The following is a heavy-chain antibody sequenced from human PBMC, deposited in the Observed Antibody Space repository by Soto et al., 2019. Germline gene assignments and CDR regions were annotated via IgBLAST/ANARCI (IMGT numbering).Heavy chain of an antibody. CDR1: GYSFTSYY. CDR2: INPSGGST. V-gene: IGHV1-46*01. J-gene: IGHJ5*02. D-gene: IGHD2-2*03. Sequence: GASVKVSCTAPGYSFTSYYIHWVRQAPRKGLEWMGIINPSGGSTSYAQKFQGRVTMTRDTSTSTVYMELSSLRSEDTAVYYCARDQLDIVVVPAASGGPRGQYSWFGPWGQGTLVTVSS. CDR3: ARDQLDIVVVPAASGGPRGQYSWFGP.